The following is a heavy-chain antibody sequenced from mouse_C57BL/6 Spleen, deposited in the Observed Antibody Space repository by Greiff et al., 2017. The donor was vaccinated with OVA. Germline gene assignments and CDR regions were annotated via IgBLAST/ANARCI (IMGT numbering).Heavy chain of an antibody. Sequence: QVQLQQPGAELVKPGASVKLSRKASGYTFTSYWMQWVKQRPGQGLEWIGEIDPSDSYTNYNQKFKGKATLTVDTSSSTAYMQLSSLTSEDSAVYYCARGYGSSYVYFDYWGQGTTLTVSS. CDR3: ARGYGSSYVYFDY. V-gene: IGHV1-50*01. CDR1: GYTFTSYW. D-gene: IGHD1-1*01. J-gene: IGHJ2*01. CDR2: IDPSDSYT.